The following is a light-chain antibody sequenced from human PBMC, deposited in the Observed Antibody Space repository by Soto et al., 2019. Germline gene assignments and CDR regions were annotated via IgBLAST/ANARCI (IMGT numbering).Light chain of an antibody. CDR2: TPS. V-gene: IGKV3-20*01. J-gene: IGKJ2*01. Sequence: EVVLTQSQATLSLSPGERATLSCRASQTIRSNFLTWYQPKPGQAPRLLIYTPSTRAAGIPDRFSGSGSVTEFTLTISRLEPEDFAVYSCQHYESSSGHTFGPGTKLQIK. CDR3: QHYESSSGHT. CDR1: QTIRSNF.